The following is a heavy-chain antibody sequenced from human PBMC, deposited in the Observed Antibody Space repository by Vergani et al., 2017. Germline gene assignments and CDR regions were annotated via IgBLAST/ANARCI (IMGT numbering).Heavy chain of an antibody. CDR3: ARLGRELVGATGSVDD. CDR1: GYTFTSYY. Sequence: VQLVQSGAAVKKPGAPVKVSCNASGYTFTSYYMHWVRPAPGQGLEWMGIINPSGGSTSYALKFQGRVTMTRDTSTSTVYMELCCLRSEDPAVYYCARLGRELVGATGSVDDWGEGCLVTVSS. CDR2: INPSGGST. D-gene: IGHD1-26*01. J-gene: IGHJ4*02. V-gene: IGHV1-46*01.